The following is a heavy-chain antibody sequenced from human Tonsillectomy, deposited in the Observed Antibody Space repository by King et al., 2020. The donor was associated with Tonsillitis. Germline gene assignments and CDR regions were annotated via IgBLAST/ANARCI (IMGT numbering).Heavy chain of an antibody. CDR2: ISAYNGNT. D-gene: IGHD1-26*01. CDR1: CYTFTSYG. Sequence: QLVQSGAEVKKPGASVRVSCKASCYTFTSYGISWVRQAPGQGLEWMVWISAYNGNTDYAQKFQGRVTMTRDTSTSTAYMELRSLRSDDTAVYSCARDSGGSYSFYLDYWGQGTLVTVSS. J-gene: IGHJ4*02. CDR3: ARDSGGSYSFYLDY. V-gene: IGHV1-18*01.